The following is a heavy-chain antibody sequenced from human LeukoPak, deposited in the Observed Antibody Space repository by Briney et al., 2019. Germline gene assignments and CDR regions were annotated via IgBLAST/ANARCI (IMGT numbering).Heavy chain of an antibody. J-gene: IGHJ4*02. CDR2: IEQHGSDK. Sequence: PGGSLRLSCAASGFIFSSYWTIWVRQAPGKGLEWVAKIEQHGSDKYHVDSVKGRFTISRDNAKNSLYIQMNSLRAEDTAVYYCARDHDYRFDYWGQGTLVTVSS. CDR3: ARDHDYRFDY. D-gene: IGHD4-11*01. CDR1: GFIFSSYW. V-gene: IGHV3-7*01.